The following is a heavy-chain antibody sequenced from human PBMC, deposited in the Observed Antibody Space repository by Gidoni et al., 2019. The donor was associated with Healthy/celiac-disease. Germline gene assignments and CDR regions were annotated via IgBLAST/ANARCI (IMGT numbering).Heavy chain of an antibody. Sequence: DVQLVESGGGLVKPGGSLRPSCAASGFPFSNARMSWVRQAPGKGLEWVGRIKSKTDGGTTDYAAPVKGRFTISRDDSKSTLYLQMNSLKTEDTAVYYCTTDLLPITMIVVMQDYWGQGTLVTVSS. CDR2: IKSKTDGGTT. D-gene: IGHD3-22*01. J-gene: IGHJ4*02. V-gene: IGHV3-15*01. CDR1: GFPFSNAR. CDR3: TTDLLPITMIVVMQDY.